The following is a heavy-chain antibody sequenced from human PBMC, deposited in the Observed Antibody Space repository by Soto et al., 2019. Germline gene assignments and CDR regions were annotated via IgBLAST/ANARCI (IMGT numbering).Heavy chain of an antibody. V-gene: IGHV4-59*01. CDR1: GCSISSYY. CDR3: ARDRVVAATPPNSGYYYYGMDV. D-gene: IGHD2-15*01. J-gene: IGHJ6*02. CDR2: IYYSGST. Sequence: PSEILSLTCTVSGCSISSYYWSWIRQPPGKGLEWIGYIYYSGSTNYNPSLKSRVTISVDTSKNQFSLKLSSVTAADTAVYYCARDRVVAATPPNSGYYYYGMDVWGQGTTVTVSS.